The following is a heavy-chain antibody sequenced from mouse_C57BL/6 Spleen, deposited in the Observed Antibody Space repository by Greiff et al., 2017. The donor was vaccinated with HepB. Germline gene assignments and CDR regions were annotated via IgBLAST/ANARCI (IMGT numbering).Heavy chain of an antibody. J-gene: IGHJ4*01. CDR1: GYTFTSYW. D-gene: IGHD1-1*01. V-gene: IGHV1-64*01. Sequence: QVQLQQPGAELVKPGASVKLSCKASGYTFTSYWMHWVKQRPGQGLEWIGMIHPNSGSTNYNEKFKSKATLTVDKSSSTAYMQLSSLTSEDSAVYYCALRYYYGRSYYAMDYWGQGTSVTVSS. CDR3: ALRYYYGRSYYAMDY. CDR2: IHPNSGST.